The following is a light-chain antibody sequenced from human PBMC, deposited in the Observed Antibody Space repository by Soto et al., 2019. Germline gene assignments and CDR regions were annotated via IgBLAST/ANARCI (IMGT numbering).Light chain of an antibody. J-gene: IGKJ1*01. CDR2: AAS. CDR3: QQSFRTQWT. Sequence: DIQMTQSPSSLSASVGDRVTITCRASESISNYLHWYQQKPGKAPNLLIYAASTLQSGVPSRFTGSGSGTPFTLTISSLQPEDFATYYWQQSFRTQWTFGQGTKVEIK. V-gene: IGKV1-39*01. CDR1: ESISNY.